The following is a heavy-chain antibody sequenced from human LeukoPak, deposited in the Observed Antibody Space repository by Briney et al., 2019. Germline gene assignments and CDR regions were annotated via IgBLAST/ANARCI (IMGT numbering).Heavy chain of an antibody. CDR3: TTDPPYLITGTTGY. J-gene: IGHJ4*02. V-gene: IGHV3-7*03. CDR2: IKQDGSEK. CDR1: GFTFSSYW. D-gene: IGHD1-7*01. Sequence: GGSLRLSCAASGFTFSSYWMSWVRQAPGKGLEWVANIKQDGSEKYYVDSVKGRFTISRDNAKNSLYLQMNSLKTEDTAVYYCTTDPPYLITGTTGYWGQGTLVTVSS.